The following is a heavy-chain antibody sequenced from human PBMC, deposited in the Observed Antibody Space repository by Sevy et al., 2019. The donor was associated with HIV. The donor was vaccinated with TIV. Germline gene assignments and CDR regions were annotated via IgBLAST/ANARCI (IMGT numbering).Heavy chain of an antibody. J-gene: IGHJ4*02. CDR3: AHGRGYTSPRVFDW. CDR2: ISGSGATT. Sequence: GGSLRLSCVASGFSVSSNYMSWVRQAPGKGLEWVSTISGSGATTYYADSVQGRFTISRDNSKNTVYLQMNSLRAEDTAIYYCAHGRGYTSPRVFDWWGQGTLVTVSS. D-gene: IGHD5-18*01. CDR1: GFSVSSNY. V-gene: IGHV3-23*01.